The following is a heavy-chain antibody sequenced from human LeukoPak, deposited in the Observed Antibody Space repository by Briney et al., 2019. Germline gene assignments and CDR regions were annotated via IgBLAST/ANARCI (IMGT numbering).Heavy chain of an antibody. CDR2: IYPGDSDT. CDR1: GYSFPTYW. D-gene: IGHD3-16*01. J-gene: IGHJ2*01. Sequence: PGESLKISCKGSGYSFPTYWIGWVRQMPGKGLEWMGTIYPGDSDTRYSPSFQGQVTISADKSTSVAYLQWSSLKASDTAIYYCARRTAYMEYFDLWGRGTLVTVSS. V-gene: IGHV5-51*01. CDR3: ARRTAYMEYFDL.